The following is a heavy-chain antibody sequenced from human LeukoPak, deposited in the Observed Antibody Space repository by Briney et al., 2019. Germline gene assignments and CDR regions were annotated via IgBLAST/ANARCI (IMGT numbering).Heavy chain of an antibody. D-gene: IGHD4-11*01. V-gene: IGHV5-51*01. Sequence: GESLKISCKGSGYSFTSYWIGGVRQMPGKGLEWMGIIYPGDSDTRYSPSFQGQVTISADKSISTAYLQWTSLKASDSAIYFCARSGEPITTDNWFDPWGQGTLVTVSS. CDR2: IYPGDSDT. J-gene: IGHJ5*02. CDR3: ARSGEPITTDNWFDP. CDR1: GYSFTSYW.